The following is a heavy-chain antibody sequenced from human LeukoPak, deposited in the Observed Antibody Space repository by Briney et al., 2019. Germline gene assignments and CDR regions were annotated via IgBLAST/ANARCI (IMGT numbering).Heavy chain of an antibody. Sequence: SETLSLTCTVSGGSIRSGCWSSIRQPAGKGLEWIGRMYNSGSTNYNPSLKRRVTMSVDTSKNQFSLKLSSVTAADTAVYYCARTPPSASSGYYMAVWGQGTTVTVSS. J-gene: IGHJ6*02. CDR1: GGSIRSGC. CDR2: MYNSGST. D-gene: IGHD3-22*01. CDR3: ARTPPSASSGYYMAV. V-gene: IGHV4-4*07.